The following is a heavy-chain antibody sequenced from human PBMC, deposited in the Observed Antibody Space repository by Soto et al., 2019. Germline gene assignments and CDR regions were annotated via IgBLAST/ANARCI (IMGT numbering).Heavy chain of an antibody. V-gene: IGHV6-1*01. CDR3: AVTVSRIHESWFDP. J-gene: IGHJ5*02. CDR2: TYYRSKWYN. D-gene: IGHD2-15*01. CDR1: GDSVSSNSAA. Sequence: SGPTLVNPISQTLSLTCAISGDSVSSNSAAWNWIRQSPSRGLEWLGRTYYRSKWYNDYAVSVKSRITINPDTSKNQFSLQLNSVTPEDTAVYYCAVTVSRIHESWFDPWGQGTLVTVSS.